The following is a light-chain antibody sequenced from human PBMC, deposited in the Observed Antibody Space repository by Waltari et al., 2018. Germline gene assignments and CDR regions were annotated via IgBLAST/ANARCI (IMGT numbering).Light chain of an antibody. CDR2: AAS. CDR3: QQYYRYYT. V-gene: IGKV1-5*01. Sequence: DIQMTQSPSILSASIGDRVTITCRASQNIYNWLAWYQQKPGRAPKVLIYAASTLQSGVPSRFSGSGSGTDFTLTISCLQSEDFAIYYCQQYYRYYTFGQGTKLEIK. J-gene: IGKJ2*01. CDR1: QNIYNW.